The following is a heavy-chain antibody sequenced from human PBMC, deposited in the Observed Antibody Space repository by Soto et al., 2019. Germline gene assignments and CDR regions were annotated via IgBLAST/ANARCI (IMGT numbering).Heavy chain of an antibody. CDR3: ARGYYDSSGFFSPRYYFDY. Sequence: QVQLVESGGGVVQPGRSLRLSCAASGFTFSSYGMHWVRQAPGKGLEWVAVIWYDGSNKYYADSVKGRFTISRDNSKNTLYLQMNSLRAEDTAVYYCARGYYDSSGFFSPRYYFDYWGQGTLVTVSS. V-gene: IGHV3-33*01. CDR1: GFTFSSYG. J-gene: IGHJ4*02. CDR2: IWYDGSNK. D-gene: IGHD3-22*01.